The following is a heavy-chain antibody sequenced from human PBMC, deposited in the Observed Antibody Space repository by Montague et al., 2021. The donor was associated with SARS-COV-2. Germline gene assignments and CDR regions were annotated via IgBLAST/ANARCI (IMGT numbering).Heavy chain of an antibody. J-gene: IGHJ5*02. CDR2: IYWDDAK. Sequence: PALVKPTQTLTLTCNFSGFSLTTSGEAVGWIRQPPGKALEWLALIYWDDAKHYSPSLKSSLTITKDTSKNQVVLTMTNMDPVDTATYYCAHKLYGINRRWFDPWGQGTLVTVSS. D-gene: IGHD1-14*01. CDR3: AHKLYGINRRWFDP. V-gene: IGHV2-5*02. CDR1: GFSLTTSGEA.